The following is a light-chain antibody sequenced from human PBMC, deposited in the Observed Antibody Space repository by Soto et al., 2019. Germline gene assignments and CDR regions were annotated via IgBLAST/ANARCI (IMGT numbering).Light chain of an antibody. CDR1: QSLLHANGYSS. V-gene: IGKV2-28*01. CDR2: LGS. J-gene: IGKJ1*01. CDR3: MQALQTPPT. Sequence: IVVTQSPLSLPVTPGEPASISCRSNQSLLHANGYSSLDWYLQKPGQSPQLLIYLGSNRASGVPDRFSGSGSGTEFTLTVSRVEAEDVGVYYCMQALQTPPTFGQGTKVEI.